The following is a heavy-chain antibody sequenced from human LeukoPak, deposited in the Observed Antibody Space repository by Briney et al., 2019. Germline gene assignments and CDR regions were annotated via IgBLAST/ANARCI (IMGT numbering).Heavy chain of an antibody. D-gene: IGHD1-26*01. CDR2: IKSDGSIT. CDR3: AKDRTVGASYWYFDL. CDR1: GFTFSSYW. Sequence: GGSLRLSCAASGFTFSSYWMSWVRQAPGKGLVWVSGIKSDGSITTYADSVKGRFTISRDSSKNTLFLHMNTLRAEDTAIYYCAKDRTVGASYWYFDLWGRGTLVTVSS. J-gene: IGHJ2*01. V-gene: IGHV3-74*03.